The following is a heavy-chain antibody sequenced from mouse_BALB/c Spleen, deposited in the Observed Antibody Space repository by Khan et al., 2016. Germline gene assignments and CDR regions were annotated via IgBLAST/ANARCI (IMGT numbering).Heavy chain of an antibody. Sequence: VQLQESGPGLVKPSQSLSLTCSVTGYSITSGYYWNWIRQFPGNKLEWMGYISYDGSNNYNPSLKNRISITRDTSKNQFFLKLNSVTTEDTATYYCAGDSYYVDYWGQGTTLTVSS. CDR2: ISYDGSN. CDR3: AGDSYYVDY. CDR1: GYSITSGYY. V-gene: IGHV3-6*02. J-gene: IGHJ2*01.